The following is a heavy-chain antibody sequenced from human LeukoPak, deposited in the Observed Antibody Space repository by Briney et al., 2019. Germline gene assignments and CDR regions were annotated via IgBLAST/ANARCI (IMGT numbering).Heavy chain of an antibody. CDR1: GYTFTSYA. D-gene: IGHD2-2*01. CDR3: AREGAYCSSTSCHIQNWFDP. Sequence: ASVKVSCKASGYTFTSYAFRWVRQAPGQGLGWMGWISAYNGNTNYAQKFQGRVTMTTDTSTSTAYMDLRSLRSDDTAVYYCAREGAYCSSTSCHIQNWFDPWGQGTLVTVSS. J-gene: IGHJ5*02. V-gene: IGHV1-18*01. CDR2: ISAYNGNT.